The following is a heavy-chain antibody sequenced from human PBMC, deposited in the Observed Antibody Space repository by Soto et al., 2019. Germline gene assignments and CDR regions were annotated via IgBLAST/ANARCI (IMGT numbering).Heavy chain of an antibody. V-gene: IGHV4-4*02. Sequence: PSEALSVTCAVSGGSISRSYWWSWVRQPPGKGLEWIGEIYHSGSANYNPSLKSRVTISVDNSKNQFSLKLSSVTAADTAVYYCARYIAASGTYYFDYWGQGTLVTVS. CDR1: GGSISRSYW. CDR2: IYHSGSA. J-gene: IGHJ4*02. CDR3: ARYIAASGTYYFDY. D-gene: IGHD6-13*01.